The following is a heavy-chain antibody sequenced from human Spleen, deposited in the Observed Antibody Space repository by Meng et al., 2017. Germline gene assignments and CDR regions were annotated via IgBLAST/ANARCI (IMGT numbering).Heavy chain of an antibody. J-gene: IGHJ4*02. Sequence: GESLKISCAASGFSVSDNYMSLVRQAPGKGLEWVSVISGSGGSKYYTDSVKGRFTISRDNSKNTQYLQMNSLRAEDTAVYYCAKAGSDYYGSGSYPFDYWGQGTLVTVSS. CDR3: AKAGSDYYGSGSYPFDY. D-gene: IGHD3-10*01. CDR1: GFSVSDNY. V-gene: IGHV3-23*01. CDR2: ISGSGGSK.